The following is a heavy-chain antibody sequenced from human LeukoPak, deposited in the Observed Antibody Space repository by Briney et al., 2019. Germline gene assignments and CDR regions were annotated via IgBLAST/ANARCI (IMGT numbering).Heavy chain of an antibody. CDR1: GYTFTSYG. Sequence: ASVKVSCKASGYTFTSYGISWVRQAPGQGLEWMGWINPNSGGTNYAQKFQGRVTMTRDTSISTAYMELSRLRSDDTAVYYCARVPSGWDTSLDYWGQGTLVTVSS. D-gene: IGHD6-19*01. CDR2: INPNSGGT. J-gene: IGHJ4*02. CDR3: ARVPSGWDTSLDY. V-gene: IGHV1-2*02.